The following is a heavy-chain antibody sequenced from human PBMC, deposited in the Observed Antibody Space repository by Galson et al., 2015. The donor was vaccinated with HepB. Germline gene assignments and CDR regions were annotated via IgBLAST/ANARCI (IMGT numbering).Heavy chain of an antibody. D-gene: IGHD6-13*01. Sequence: SLRLSCAASGFTFSSYGMHWVRQAPGKGLEWVAVISYDGSNKYYADSVKGRFTISRDNSKNTLYLQMNSLRAEDTAVYYCAKDRGYSSSRFDYWGQGTLVTVSS. V-gene: IGHV3-30*18. CDR1: GFTFSSYG. CDR2: ISYDGSNK. J-gene: IGHJ4*02. CDR3: AKDRGYSSSRFDY.